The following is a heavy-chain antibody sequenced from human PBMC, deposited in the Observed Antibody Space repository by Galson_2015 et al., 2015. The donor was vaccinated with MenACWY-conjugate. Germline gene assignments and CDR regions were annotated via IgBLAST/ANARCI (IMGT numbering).Heavy chain of an antibody. CDR3: ARDPGGYSSGWYHRAVDY. J-gene: IGHJ4*02. CDR2: ISSSSSYI. CDR1: GFTFSSYS. Sequence: SLRLSCAASGFTFSSYSMNWVRQAPGKGLEWVSPISSSSSYIYNADSVKGRFTISRDNAKHSLYLQMNSLRAEDTAVYYCARDPGGYSSGWYHRAVDYWGQGTLVTVSS. V-gene: IGHV3-21*01. D-gene: IGHD6-19*01.